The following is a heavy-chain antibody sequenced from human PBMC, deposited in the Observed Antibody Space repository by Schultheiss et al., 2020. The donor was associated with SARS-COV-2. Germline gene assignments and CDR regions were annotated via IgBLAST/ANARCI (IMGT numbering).Heavy chain of an antibody. CDR3: ASALYGYYYYGMDV. CDR2: IYSGGST. J-gene: IGHJ6*02. V-gene: IGHV3-66*01. CDR1: GFTVSSNY. Sequence: GGSLRLSCAASGFTVSSNYMSWVRQAPGKGLEWVSVIYSGGSTYYADSVKGRFTISRDNSKNTLYLQMNSLRAEDTAVYYCASALYGYYYYGMDVWGQGTTVTVSS. D-gene: IGHD2-8*01.